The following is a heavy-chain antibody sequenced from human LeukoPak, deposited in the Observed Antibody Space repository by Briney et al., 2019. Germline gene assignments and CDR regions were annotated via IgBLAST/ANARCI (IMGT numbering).Heavy chain of an antibody. D-gene: IGHD5-24*01. V-gene: IGHV1-69*05. J-gene: IGHJ6*03. CDR3: AREHRDFGNYYYYMDV. Sequence: PVASVKVSCKASGGTFSSYAISWVRQASGQGLEWMGGIIPIFGTANYAQKFQGRVTITTDESTSTAYMELSSLRSEGTAVYYCAREHRDFGNYYYYMDVWGKGTTVTVSS. CDR2: IIPIFGTA. CDR1: GGTFSSYA.